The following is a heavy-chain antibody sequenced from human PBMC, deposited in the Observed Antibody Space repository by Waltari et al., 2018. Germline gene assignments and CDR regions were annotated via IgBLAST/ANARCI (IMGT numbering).Heavy chain of an antibody. V-gene: IGHV4-59*01. D-gene: IGHD3-10*01. Sequence: QVQLQESGPGLVKPSETLSLTCTVSGGSISSYYWSWIRQPPGKGLEWIGYIYYSGSTNFNPSLKSRVTNSVDTSKNQFSLKLSSVTAADTAVYYCAREDTAFGDYFDYWGQGTLVTVSS. CDR1: GGSISSYY. CDR2: IYYSGST. J-gene: IGHJ4*02. CDR3: AREDTAFGDYFDY.